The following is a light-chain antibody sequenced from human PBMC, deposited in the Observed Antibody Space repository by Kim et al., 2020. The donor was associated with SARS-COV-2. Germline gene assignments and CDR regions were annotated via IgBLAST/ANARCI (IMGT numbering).Light chain of an antibody. CDR3: SSDRSDTTVI. Sequence: GESVTISGTGTRGSIGSYDRVAWFRKPPGTAPKLIMSEVSKPTSGVPDRFAGSKAGSTASLTISGLQAEDEADYYCSSDRSDTTVIFGGGTKVTVL. V-gene: IGLV2-18*02. CDR1: RGSIGSYDR. CDR2: EVS. J-gene: IGLJ2*01.